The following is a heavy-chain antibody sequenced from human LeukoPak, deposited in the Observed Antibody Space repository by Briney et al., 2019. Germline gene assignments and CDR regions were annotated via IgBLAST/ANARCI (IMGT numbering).Heavy chain of an antibody. CDR3: ARGGSRNCDY. J-gene: IGHJ4*02. CDR1: GYSFTSHY. CDR2: INPSGDSA. V-gene: IGHV1-46*01. Sequence: ASGKVSCKASGYSFTSHYMHWVRQAPGQGLEWMGIINPSGDSASYAQKFQGRVTMTRDTSTSTVYMELSSLRSEDTAVYYCARGGSRNCDYWGQGTLVTVPS. D-gene: IGHD2-15*01.